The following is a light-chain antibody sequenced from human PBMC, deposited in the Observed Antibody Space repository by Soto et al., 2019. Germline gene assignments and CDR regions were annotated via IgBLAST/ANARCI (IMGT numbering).Light chain of an antibody. V-gene: IGLV1-51*02. J-gene: IGLJ2*01. CDR2: ENH. CDR1: SSNVGNNY. CDR3: GTWDSSLSVVV. Sequence: QSVLTQPPSVSAAPGQKVTISCSGSSSNVGNNYVSWYRQLPGTAPKFLIYENHRRPSGTPDRFSGSKSGTSATLDITELQTGDEADYYCGTWDSSLSVVVFGGGTKLTVL.